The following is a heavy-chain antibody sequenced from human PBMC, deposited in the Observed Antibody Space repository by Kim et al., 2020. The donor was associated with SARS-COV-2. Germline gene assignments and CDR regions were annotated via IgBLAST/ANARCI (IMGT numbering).Heavy chain of an antibody. V-gene: IGHV3-9*01. D-gene: IGHD3-16*01. CDR2: ISWNSGSI. CDR3: AKEGHYDYVWDPQQYFQH. CDR1: GFTFGDYA. Sequence: GGSLRLSCAASGFTFGDYAMHWVRQAPGKGLEWVSGISWNSGSIGYADSVKGRFTISRDNAKNSLYLQMNSLRAEDTALYYCAKEGHYDYVWDPQQYFQHWGQGTLVTVSS. J-gene: IGHJ1*01.